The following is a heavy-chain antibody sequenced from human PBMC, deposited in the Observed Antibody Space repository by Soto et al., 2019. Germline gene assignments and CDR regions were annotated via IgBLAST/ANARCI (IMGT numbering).Heavy chain of an antibody. V-gene: IGHV1-69*01. CDR1: GGTFSSYA. CDR3: ASAPWNYYDRSGNYYYYYGMDV. Sequence: QVQLVQSGAEVKKPGSSVKVSCKASGGTFSSYAISWVRQAPGQGLEWMGGIIPIFGTANYAQKFQGRVTITAAESTSTAYMELSSLRAEDTDVYYCASAPWNYYDRSGNYYYYYGMDVWGQGTTVTVSS. J-gene: IGHJ6*02. CDR2: IIPIFGTA. D-gene: IGHD3-22*01.